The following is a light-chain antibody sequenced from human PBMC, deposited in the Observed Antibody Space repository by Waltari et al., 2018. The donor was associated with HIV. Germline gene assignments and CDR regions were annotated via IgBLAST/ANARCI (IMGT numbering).Light chain of an antibody. CDR3: GTWDSSLSAGV. Sequence: QSVLTQPPSVSAAPGQKVNISCSGSSSNIGNNYVSWYQQLPGTAPKLLISENSKRPSGIPDRFSGYKSGTSATLGITGLQTGDEADYYCGTWDSSLSAGVFGGGTKLTVL. CDR1: SSNIGNNY. CDR2: ENS. V-gene: IGLV1-51*02. J-gene: IGLJ2*01.